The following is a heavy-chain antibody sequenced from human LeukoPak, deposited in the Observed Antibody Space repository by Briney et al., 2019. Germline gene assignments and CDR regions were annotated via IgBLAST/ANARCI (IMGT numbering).Heavy chain of an antibody. CDR3: ARDLRSLAAVADDY. CDR2: IWYDGSNK. CDR1: GFTFSSYG. J-gene: IGHJ4*02. Sequence: GGSLRLSCAASGFTFSSYGMHWVRQAPGKGLEWVAVIWYDGSNKYYADSVKGRFTISRDNSKNTLYLQMNSLRAEDTAVYYCARDLRSLAAVADDYWGQGTLVTVSS. V-gene: IGHV3-33*01. D-gene: IGHD6-19*01.